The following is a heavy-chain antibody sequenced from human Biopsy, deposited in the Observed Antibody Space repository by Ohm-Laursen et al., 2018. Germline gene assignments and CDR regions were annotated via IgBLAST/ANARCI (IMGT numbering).Heavy chain of an antibody. CDR1: GYSFTKYY. D-gene: IGHD3-9*01. CDR3: ATKLTGYFHH. V-gene: IGHV1-69*06. CDR2: NIPILGTG. J-gene: IGHJ1*01. Sequence: SVKVSCKSSGYSFTKYYINWVRQAPGQGLEWLGGNIPILGTGNYAQKFQDRVTVAADTSTSTATMELRSLRSDDTAVYYCATKLTGYFHHWGQGTLVIVSS.